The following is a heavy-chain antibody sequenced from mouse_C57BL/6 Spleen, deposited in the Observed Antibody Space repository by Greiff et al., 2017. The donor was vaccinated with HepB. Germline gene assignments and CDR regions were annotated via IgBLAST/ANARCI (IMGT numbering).Heavy chain of an antibody. CDR2: IDPSDSYT. V-gene: IGHV1-59*01. D-gene: IGHD2-9*01. J-gene: IGHJ2*01. CDR3: ALLWLRRGVFDY. CDR1: GYTFTSYW. Sequence: QVQLQQPGAELVRPGTSVKLSCKASGYTFTSYWMHWVKQRPGQGLEWIGVIDPSDSYTNYNQKFKGKATLTVDTSSSTAYMQLSSLTSADSAVYYCALLWLRRGVFDYWGQGTTLTVSS.